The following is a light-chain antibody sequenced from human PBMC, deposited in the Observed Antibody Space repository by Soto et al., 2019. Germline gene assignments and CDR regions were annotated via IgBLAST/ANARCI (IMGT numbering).Light chain of an antibody. J-gene: IGKJ1*01. Sequence: EVVMTQSPATLSVSPGEGATLSCRASQSVSNHLAWYQQRPGQAPRILIYGASTRATGIPARFSGSGSGTEFTLHISSLQSEDFALYYCQHYINWPRTFGQGTKVEIK. CDR3: QHYINWPRT. V-gene: IGKV3-15*01. CDR1: QSVSNH. CDR2: GAS.